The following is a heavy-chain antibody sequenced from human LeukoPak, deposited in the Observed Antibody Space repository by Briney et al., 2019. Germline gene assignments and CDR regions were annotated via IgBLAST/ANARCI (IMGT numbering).Heavy chain of an antibody. CDR2: IYYSGST. J-gene: IGHJ6*03. CDR1: GGSISSYY. CDR3: AGSSSWLYYYYYMDV. V-gene: IGHV4-59*01. D-gene: IGHD6-13*01. Sequence: SEILSLTCTVSGGSISSYYWSWIRQPPGKGLEWIGYIYYSGSTNYNPSLKSRVTISVDTSKNQFSLKLSSVTAADTAVYYCAGSSSWLYYYYYMDVWGKGTTVTVSS.